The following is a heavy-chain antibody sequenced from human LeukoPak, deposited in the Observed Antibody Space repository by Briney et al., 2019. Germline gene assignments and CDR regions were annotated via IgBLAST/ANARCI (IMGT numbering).Heavy chain of an antibody. V-gene: IGHV1-2*02. CDR2: INPNSGGT. CDR3: ARGPIVVVPAAKGSGWFDP. D-gene: IGHD2-2*01. CDR1: GYTFTGYY. Sequence: GASVKVSCKASGYTFTGYYMHWVRQAPGQGLEWMGWINPNSGGTNYAQKFQGRVTMTRDTSITTAYMELSRLRSDDTAVYYCARGPIVVVPAAKGSGWFDPWVQGTLVTVSS. J-gene: IGHJ5*02.